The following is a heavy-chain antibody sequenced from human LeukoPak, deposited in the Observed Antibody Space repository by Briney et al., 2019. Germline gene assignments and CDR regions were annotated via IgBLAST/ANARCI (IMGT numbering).Heavy chain of an antibody. CDR2: ISGSGGST. Sequence: GGSLRLSCAASGFTFSSYAMSWVRQAPGKGLEWVSVISGSGGSTYYGTSVTGRLTIPRNNSKNTLYMQMNSLRAKDTAVYYCAKGLYYYGSESYGVDYWGQGTLVTVSS. CDR3: AKGLYYYGSESYGVDY. V-gene: IGHV3-23*01. CDR1: GFTFSSYA. J-gene: IGHJ4*02. D-gene: IGHD3-10*01.